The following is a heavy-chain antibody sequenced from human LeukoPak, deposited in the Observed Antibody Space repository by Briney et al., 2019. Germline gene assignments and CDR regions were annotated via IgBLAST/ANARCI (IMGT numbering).Heavy chain of an antibody. CDR1: GFTFSSSG. J-gene: IGHJ4*02. D-gene: IGHD5-12*01. V-gene: IGHV3-30*02. Sequence: GGSLRLSCAASGFTFSSSGMHWVRQAPGKGLEWVAFIRYDGSNKYYADSVKGRFTISRDNSKNTLYLQMNSLRAEDTAVYYCARGSSGASYSGYEITCLDYWGQGTLVTVSS. CDR3: ARGSSGASYSGYEITCLDY. CDR2: IRYDGSNK.